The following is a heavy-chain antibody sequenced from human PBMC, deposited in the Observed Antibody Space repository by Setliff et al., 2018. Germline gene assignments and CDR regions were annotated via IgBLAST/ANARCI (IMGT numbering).Heavy chain of an antibody. J-gene: IGHJ6*02. CDR3: ARNWATAQHYYYGMDV. CDR1: GFTFSSYT. V-gene: IGHV3-21*01. Sequence: PGGSLRLSCAASGFTFSSYTMNWVRQAPGKGLEWVSSIISSGSHIYYADSVKGRFTSSRDNAKDSLYLQMNSLRAEDTAVYYCARNWATAQHYYYGMDVWGQGTTVTVSS. CDR2: IISSGSHI. D-gene: IGHD2-21*02.